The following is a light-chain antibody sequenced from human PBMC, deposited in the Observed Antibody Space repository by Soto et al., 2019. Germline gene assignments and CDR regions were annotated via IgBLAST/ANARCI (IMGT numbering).Light chain of an antibody. J-gene: IGKJ4*01. CDR3: LQRSDWPLT. Sequence: DIILSQSPDTLSLSPGERATLSCRASQNIRTFLAWYQQKPGQAPRLLISDASYRATGIPPRFSGSGSGTDFTLTISSLEPEDFAVYYCLQRSDWPLTFGGGSNVEI. V-gene: IGKV3-11*01. CDR2: DAS. CDR1: QNIRTF.